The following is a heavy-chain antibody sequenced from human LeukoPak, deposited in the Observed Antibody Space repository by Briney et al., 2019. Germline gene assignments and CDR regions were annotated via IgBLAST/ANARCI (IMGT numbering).Heavy chain of an antibody. V-gene: IGHV4-59*01. CDR2: IYYSGST. Sequence: SETLSLTCTVSGGSISPYYWSWIRQPPGKGLEYIGYIYYSGSTNYNPSLKSRVTISLDTSKNQFSLKLSSVTAADTAVYYCARVGATVRDNWFDPWGQGTLVTVSS. D-gene: IGHD4-11*01. CDR1: GGSISPYY. J-gene: IGHJ5*02. CDR3: ARVGATVRDNWFDP.